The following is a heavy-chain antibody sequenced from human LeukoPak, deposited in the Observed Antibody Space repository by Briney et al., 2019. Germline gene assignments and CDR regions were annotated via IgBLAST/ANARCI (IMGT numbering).Heavy chain of an antibody. V-gene: IGHV4-34*01. Sequence: SETLSLTCAVYGGSFSGYYWSWIRQPPGKGLEWIGEINHSGSTNYNPSLKSRVTISVDTSKNQFSLKLSSVTAADTAVYYCARNYGDYLEYYFDYWGQGTLVTVSS. CDR2: INHSGST. CDR1: GGSFSGYY. CDR3: ARNYGDYLEYYFDY. D-gene: IGHD4-17*01. J-gene: IGHJ4*02.